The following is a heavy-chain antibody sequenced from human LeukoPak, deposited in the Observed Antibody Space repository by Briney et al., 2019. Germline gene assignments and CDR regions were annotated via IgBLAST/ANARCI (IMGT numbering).Heavy chain of an antibody. CDR1: GFTFSRHW. CDR2: INQDGSQ. V-gene: IGHV3-7*01. CDR3: ARGPDFGDRLDYFDY. J-gene: IGHJ4*02. Sequence: GGSLTLSCAASGFTFSRHWMGWVRQAPGKGLEGVASINQDGSQYYVDSVKGRFFISRENAKNSVSLQMNSLRGEDTAVYYCARGPDFGDRLDYFDYWGQGTLVTVS. D-gene: IGHD4-17*01.